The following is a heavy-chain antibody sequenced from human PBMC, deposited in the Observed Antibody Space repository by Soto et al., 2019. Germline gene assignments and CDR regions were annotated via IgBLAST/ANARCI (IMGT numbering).Heavy chain of an antibody. CDR3: ARCPRGEPSPFYS. J-gene: IGHJ4*02. CDR1: GGSFSGYY. V-gene: IGHV4-34*01. CDR2: INHSGST. D-gene: IGHD3-16*01. Sequence: QVQLQQWGAGLLKPSETLSLTCAVYGGSFSGYYWSGIRQPPGKGLEWIGEINHSGSTNYNPSLKSRVTISVDTSKNQFSLKLSSVHAADTAVYYFARCPRGEPSPFYSWGQGTLVTVSS.